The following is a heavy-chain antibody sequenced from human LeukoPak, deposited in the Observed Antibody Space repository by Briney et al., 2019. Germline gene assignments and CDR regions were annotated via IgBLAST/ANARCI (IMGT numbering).Heavy chain of an antibody. CDR3: SSRAGGPAAIGFDP. CDR1: GGTFSSYA. CDR2: IIPIFGTA. V-gene: IGHV1-69*05. D-gene: IGHD2-2*01. J-gene: IGHJ5*02. Sequence: SVKVSCKASGGTFSSYAISWVRQAPGQGLEWMGGIIPIFGTANYAQKFQGRVTITTDESTSTAYIELSSLRSEDTAVYYASSRAGGPAAIGFDPWGQGTLVTVSS.